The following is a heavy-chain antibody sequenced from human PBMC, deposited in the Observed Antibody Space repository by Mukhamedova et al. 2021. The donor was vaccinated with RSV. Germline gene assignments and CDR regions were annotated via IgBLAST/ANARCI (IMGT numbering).Heavy chain of an antibody. CDR3: SRTFLGSSSDY. Sequence: GKGLEWVSYISSSGSTIYYADSVKGRFTISRDNAKNSLYLQMNSLRAADTAVYYCSRTFLGSSSDYWGQGTLVTVSS. V-gene: IGHV3-11*01. CDR2: ISSSGSTI. D-gene: IGHD6-6*01. J-gene: IGHJ4*02.